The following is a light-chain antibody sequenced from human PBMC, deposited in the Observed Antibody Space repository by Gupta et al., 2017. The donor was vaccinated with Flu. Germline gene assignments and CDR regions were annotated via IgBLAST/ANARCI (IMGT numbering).Light chain of an antibody. CDR1: QSVLYSANNKNY. J-gene: IGKJ4*01. CDR2: WAS. V-gene: IGKV4-1*01. Sequence: SLGERATINCKSSQSVLYSANNKNYLAWYQQKPGQPPKLLIYWASTREAGVPDRFSGSGSGTDFTLTISSLQAEDVAVYYCQQYYSTPLTFGGGTKVEIK. CDR3: QQYYSTPLT.